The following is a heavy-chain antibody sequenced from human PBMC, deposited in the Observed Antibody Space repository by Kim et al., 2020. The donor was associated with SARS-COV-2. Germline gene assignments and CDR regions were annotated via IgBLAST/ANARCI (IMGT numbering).Heavy chain of an antibody. D-gene: IGHD1-1*01. V-gene: IGHV1-46*01. Sequence: SYAQKFQGRVTRTRDTSTSTVYMELSSLRSEDTAVYYCARGPEHYYYMDVWGKGTTVTVSS. CDR3: ARGPEHYYYMDV. J-gene: IGHJ6*03.